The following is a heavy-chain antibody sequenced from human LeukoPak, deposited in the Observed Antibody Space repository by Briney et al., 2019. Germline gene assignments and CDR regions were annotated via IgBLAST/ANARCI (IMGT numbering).Heavy chain of an antibody. V-gene: IGHV3-23*01. CDR2: ISGSGGNT. D-gene: IGHD1-14*01. CDR1: GFTFSRYA. CDR3: AEDHGFFTTRRNPLFDY. J-gene: IGHJ4*02. Sequence: GGSLRLSCAASGFTFSRYAMSWVRQAPGKGLEWVPAISGSGGNTYYADSVKGRFTMSRDNSKNTLYLQMNSLRAEDTAVYFCAEDHGFFTTRRNPLFDYWDQGSLVTVYS.